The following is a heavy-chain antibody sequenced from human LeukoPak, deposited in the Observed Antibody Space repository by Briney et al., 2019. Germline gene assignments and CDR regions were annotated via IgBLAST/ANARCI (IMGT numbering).Heavy chain of an antibody. V-gene: IGHV3-30*18. D-gene: IGHD3-10*01. CDR2: ISYDGSNK. CDR1: GFTFSSYG. CDR3: AKGFRPFDY. J-gene: IGHJ4*02. Sequence: GRSLRLSCAASGFTFSSYGMNWVRQAPGKGLEWVAVISYDGSNKYYADSVKGRFTISRDNSKNTLYLQMNSLRAEDTAVYYCAKGFRPFDYWGQGTLVTVSS.